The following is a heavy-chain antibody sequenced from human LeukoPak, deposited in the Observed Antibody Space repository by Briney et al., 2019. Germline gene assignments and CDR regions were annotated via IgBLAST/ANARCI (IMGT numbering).Heavy chain of an antibody. J-gene: IGHJ4*02. CDR1: GFTFSSYG. Sequence: PGGSLRLSCAASGFTFSSYGMHWVRQAPGKGLEWVSVISYDGINKYYGDSVKGRFTISRDNSKNALYLQMNSLRVEATAVYYGARGVGPYYFDYWGQGTLVTVSS. V-gene: IGHV3-33*01. CDR3: ARGVGPYYFDY. D-gene: IGHD1-26*01. CDR2: ISYDGINK.